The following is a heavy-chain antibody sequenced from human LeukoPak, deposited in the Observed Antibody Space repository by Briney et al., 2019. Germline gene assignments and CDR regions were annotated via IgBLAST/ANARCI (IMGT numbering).Heavy chain of an antibody. Sequence: PSETLSLTCTVSGGSISSYYWSWIRQPAGKGLEWIGRIYTSGSTNYNPSLKSRVTMSVDTSKNQFSLKLSSVTAADTAVYYCAREWAYYDILTGPRYYYYYMDVWGKGTTVTISS. CDR1: GGSISSYY. J-gene: IGHJ6*03. CDR3: AREWAYYDILTGPRYYYYYMDV. CDR2: IYTSGST. D-gene: IGHD3-9*01. V-gene: IGHV4-4*07.